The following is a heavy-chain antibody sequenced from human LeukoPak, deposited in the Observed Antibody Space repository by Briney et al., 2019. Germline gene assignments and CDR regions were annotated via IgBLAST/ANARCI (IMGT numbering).Heavy chain of an antibody. CDR1: GFTFSSYD. J-gene: IGHJ6*02. CDR2: IRTAGDT. V-gene: IGHV3-13*01. D-gene: IGHD6-19*01. Sequence: SGGALRLSCAASGFTFSSYDMHWVRHATGKSLEWASAIRTAGDTYYPGSVKGRFTISRENAKNSLYLQMNSLRAGDTAVYYCARGGSSGWYLYYYYGMDVWGQGTTVTVSS. CDR3: ARGGSSGWYLYYYYGMDV.